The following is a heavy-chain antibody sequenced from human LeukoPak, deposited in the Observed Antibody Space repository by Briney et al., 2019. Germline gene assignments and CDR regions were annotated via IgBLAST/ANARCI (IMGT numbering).Heavy chain of an antibody. V-gene: IGHV4-59*08. Sequence: SETLSLTCTVSGGSISSYYWSWIPQPPGKGLEWIGYIYYSGSTNYNPSLKSRVTISVDTSKNQFSLKLSSVTAADTAVYYCAEGGGSYWGQGTLVTVSS. CDR2: IYYSGST. CDR3: AEGGGSY. D-gene: IGHD1-26*01. CDR1: GGSISSYY. J-gene: IGHJ4*02.